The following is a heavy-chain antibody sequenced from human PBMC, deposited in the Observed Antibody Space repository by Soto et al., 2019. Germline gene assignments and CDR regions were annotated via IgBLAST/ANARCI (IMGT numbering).Heavy chain of an antibody. CDR1: GYTFTSYG. D-gene: IGHD3-9*01. V-gene: IGHV1-18*01. CDR2: ISAYNGNT. Sequence: ASVKVSCKASGYTFTSYGISWVRQAPGQGLEWMGWISAYNGNTNYAQKFQGWVTMTRDTSISTAHMELSRLRSEDTAVYYCARGVRDFDWLSPQGYWGQGTLVTVSS. CDR3: ARGVRDFDWLSPQGY. J-gene: IGHJ4*02.